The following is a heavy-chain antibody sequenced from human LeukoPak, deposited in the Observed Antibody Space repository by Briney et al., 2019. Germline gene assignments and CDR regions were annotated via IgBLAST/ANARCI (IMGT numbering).Heavy chain of an antibody. J-gene: IGHJ6*03. Sequence: GGSLRLSCAASGFTFSYYGMHWACQAPGKGLEWVAAASSYESDKYYVDSVKGRFTISRDNSKNTLYLQLNSLRAEDTAVYYCAKGEPRGGYYYHYLDVWGKGTTVTVSS. V-gene: IGHV3-30*18. D-gene: IGHD1-26*01. CDR2: ASSYESDK. CDR1: GFTFSYYG. CDR3: AKGEPRGGYYYHYLDV.